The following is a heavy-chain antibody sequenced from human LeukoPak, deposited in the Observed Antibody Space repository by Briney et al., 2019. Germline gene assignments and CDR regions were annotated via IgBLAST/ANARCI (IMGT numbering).Heavy chain of an antibody. CDR2: IDTSGGT. J-gene: IGHJ4*02. CDR3: ARGDSSGWYVDPFDY. V-gene: IGHV4-61*09. D-gene: IGHD6-19*01. CDR1: GGSISSGSDY. Sequence: SETLSLTCTVSGGSISSGSDYWSWIRQPAGKGLEWIGHIDTSGGTNYNPSLKSRVTISVDTSKNQFSLKLTSVTAADTAMYYCARGDSSGWYVDPFDYWGQGTLVTVSS.